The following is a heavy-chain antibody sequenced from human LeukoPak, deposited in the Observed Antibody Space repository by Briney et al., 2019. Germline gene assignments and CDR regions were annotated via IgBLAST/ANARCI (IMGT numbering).Heavy chain of an antibody. V-gene: IGHV3-30-3*01. D-gene: IGHD3-10*01. CDR3: ARDPSRVWFGELLNYFDY. CDR2: VAYDGSIA. J-gene: IGHJ4*02. CDR1: GFTFSNYA. Sequence: PGRSLRLSCAASGFTFSNYAMHWVRQAPGKGLDWVAVVAYDGSIAYYADSVKGRFTISRDNSKNTLYLQMNSLRAEDTAVYYCARDPSRVWFGELLNYFDYWGQGTLVTVSS.